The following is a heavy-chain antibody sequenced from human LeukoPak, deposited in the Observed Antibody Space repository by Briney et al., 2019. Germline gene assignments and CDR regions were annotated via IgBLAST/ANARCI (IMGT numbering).Heavy chain of an antibody. CDR3: ARGGSEYYYYYMDV. CDR1: GGTFSSYA. Sequence: SVKVSCKAPGGTFSSYAISWVRQAPGQGLEWMGGIIPIFGTANYAQKFQGRVTITTDESTSTAYMELSSLRSEDTAVYYCARGGSEYYYYYMDVWGKGTTVTVSS. D-gene: IGHD2-15*01. CDR2: IIPIFGTA. V-gene: IGHV1-69*05. J-gene: IGHJ6*03.